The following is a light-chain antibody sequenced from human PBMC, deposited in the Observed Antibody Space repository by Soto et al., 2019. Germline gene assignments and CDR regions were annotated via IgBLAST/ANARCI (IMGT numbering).Light chain of an antibody. J-gene: IGKJ1*01. CDR1: QSVGYN. CDR2: AAS. CDR3: LQRSTWPLGT. V-gene: IGKV3-11*01. Sequence: EIVLTQSPATLSLSPGERATLSCRASQSVGYNFAWYQQKPGQAPRLLIYAASNRATGIPARFSGSGSGTDFTLTISSLEPEDFAVYYCLQRSTWPLGTFGQGTKVGIK.